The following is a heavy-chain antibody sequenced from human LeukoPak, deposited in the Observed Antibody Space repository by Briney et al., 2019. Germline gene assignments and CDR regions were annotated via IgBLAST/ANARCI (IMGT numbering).Heavy chain of an antibody. D-gene: IGHD3-16*02. CDR3: ARYDYVWGSYRS. CDR2: INPNSGGT. J-gene: IGHJ5*02. Sequence: ASVKVSCKASGYTFTGYYMHWVRQAPGQGLEWMGWINPNSGGTNYAQKFQGRVTMTRDTSISTAYMELSRLRSDDTAVYYCARYDYVWGSYRSWGQGTLVTVSS. V-gene: IGHV1-2*02. CDR1: GYTFTGYY.